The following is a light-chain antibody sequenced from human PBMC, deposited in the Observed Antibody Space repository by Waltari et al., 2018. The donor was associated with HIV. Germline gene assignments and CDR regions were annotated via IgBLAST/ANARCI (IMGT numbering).Light chain of an antibody. CDR2: EVS. CDR3: MQSLELPYP. Sequence: IVMTQTPLSLSVTPGQPASISCKSSQSLLHSDGKTYLYWHQQKPGRPPQLLMYEVSIRFSCVPHRFRRTVSAPHFTLHLNRLEADYVPVYYCMQSLELPYPFCHGTQLEL. CDR1: QSLLHSDGKTY. J-gene: IGKJ2*01. V-gene: IGKV2D-29*01.